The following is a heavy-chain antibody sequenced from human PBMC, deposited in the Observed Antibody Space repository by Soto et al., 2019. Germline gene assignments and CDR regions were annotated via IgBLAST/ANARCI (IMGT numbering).Heavy chain of an antibody. D-gene: IGHD2-2*01. CDR2: IYPGYSGT. CDR3: ARHLLKLWSISSDDGFDL. J-gene: IGHJ3*01. V-gene: IGHV5-51*01. CDR1: GYSFTSYL. Sequence: GESLKISCKGSGYSFTSYLIAWVRQMPGKGLECVWIIYPGYSGTRYSPSFQGQVTLSVGSSITTAYLQWRSLKASDTAMYYRARHLLKLWSISSDDGFDLWSQGITVT.